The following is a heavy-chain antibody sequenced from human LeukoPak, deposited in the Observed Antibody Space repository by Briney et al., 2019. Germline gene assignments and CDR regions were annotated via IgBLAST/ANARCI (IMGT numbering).Heavy chain of an antibody. D-gene: IGHD3-10*01. J-gene: IGHJ4*02. CDR3: VRELSGGTFDY. CDR2: INPSSGDT. CDR1: GYSFTNYL. Sequence: GASVKVSCKASGYSFTNYLIHWMRQAPGQGLEWLGIINPSSGDTSYAQNFQGRVTISRDTSTTAVYMELSSLRSEDTAVYYCVRELSGGTFDYWGQGTLVTVSS. V-gene: IGHV1-46*01.